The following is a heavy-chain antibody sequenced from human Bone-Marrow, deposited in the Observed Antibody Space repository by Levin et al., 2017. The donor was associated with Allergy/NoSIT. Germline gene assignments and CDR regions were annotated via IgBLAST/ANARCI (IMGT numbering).Heavy chain of an antibody. V-gene: IGHV3-11*06. D-gene: IGHD4/OR15-4a*01. J-gene: IGHJ5*02. CDR3: AKYHLTTRWFDP. CDR1: GFTLSDSS. Sequence: GGSLRLSCAASGFTLSDSSMIWIRQAPGKGLEWVAYVTSPNNYTNYADSVRGRFTISRDNAKKSLSLQMDSLRAEDTAVYYCAKYHLTTRWFDPWGQGTLVTVSS. CDR2: VTSPNNYT.